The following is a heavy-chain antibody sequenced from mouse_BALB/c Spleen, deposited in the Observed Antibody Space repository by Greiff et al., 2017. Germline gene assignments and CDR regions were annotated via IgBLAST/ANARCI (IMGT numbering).Heavy chain of an antibody. CDR3: ARDINGYFDD. Sequence: EVKLMESGGGLVQPGGSLRLSCATSGFTFTDYYMSWVRQPPGKALEWLGFIRNKANGYTTEYSASVKGRFTISRDNSQSILYLQMNTLRAEDSATYYCARDINGYFDDWGQGTTLTVSS. J-gene: IGHJ2*01. V-gene: IGHV7-3*02. CDR1: GFTFTDYY. CDR2: IRNKANGYTT.